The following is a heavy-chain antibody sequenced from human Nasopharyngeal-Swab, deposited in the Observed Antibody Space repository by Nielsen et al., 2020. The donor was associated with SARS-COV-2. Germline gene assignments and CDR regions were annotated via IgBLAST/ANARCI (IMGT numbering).Heavy chain of an antibody. Sequence: ASVKVSCKASGYTFTGYYLHWVRQAPGQGLEWMGRINPNSGGTNYAQKFQGRVTMTRDTSISTVYMELSSLRSEDTAVYYCARGREAVTTYYYYGMDVWGQGTTVTVSS. CDR3: ARGREAVTTYYYYGMDV. J-gene: IGHJ6*02. CDR2: INPNSGGT. D-gene: IGHD4-17*01. CDR1: GYTFTGYY. V-gene: IGHV1-2*06.